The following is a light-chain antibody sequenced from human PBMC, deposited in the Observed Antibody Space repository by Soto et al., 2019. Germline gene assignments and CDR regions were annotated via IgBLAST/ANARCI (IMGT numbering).Light chain of an antibody. V-gene: IGKV1-5*03. J-gene: IGKJ1*01. CDR3: KDYNSYSEA. Sequence: DIQMTQSPSTLSGSVGDRVTITCRASQTISSWLAWYQQKPGKAPKLLIYKASTLKSGVPSRFSGSGSGTENTLTIISLQHDDFAFNYCKDYNSYSEAFGQGTKVELK. CDR2: KAS. CDR1: QTISSW.